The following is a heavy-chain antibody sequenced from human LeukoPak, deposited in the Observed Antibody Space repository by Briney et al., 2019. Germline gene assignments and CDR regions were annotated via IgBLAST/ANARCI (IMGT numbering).Heavy chain of an antibody. CDR2: INHSGST. V-gene: IGHV4-34*01. CDR3: ARGDYVWGSYRSRPTGAFDI. D-gene: IGHD3-16*02. J-gene: IGHJ3*02. Sequence: SETLSLTCAVYGGSFSGYYWSWIRQPPGKGLEWIGEINHSGSTNYNPSLKSRVTISVDTSKNQLSLKLSSVTAADTAVYYCARGDYVWGSYRSRPTGAFDIWGQGTMVTVSS. CDR1: GGSFSGYY.